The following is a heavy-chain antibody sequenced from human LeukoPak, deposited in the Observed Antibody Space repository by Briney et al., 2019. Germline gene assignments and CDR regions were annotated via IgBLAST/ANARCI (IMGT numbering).Heavy chain of an antibody. CDR2: INHSGST. CDR3: ARGYPREWLRGYYFDY. Sequence: SETLSLTCAVYGGSLSGYYWSWIRQPPGKGLEWIGEINHSGSTNYNPSLKSRVTISVDTSKNQFSLKLSSVTAADTAVYYCARGYPREWLRGYYFDYWGQGTLVTVSS. V-gene: IGHV4-34*01. CDR1: GGSLSGYY. J-gene: IGHJ4*02. D-gene: IGHD5-12*01.